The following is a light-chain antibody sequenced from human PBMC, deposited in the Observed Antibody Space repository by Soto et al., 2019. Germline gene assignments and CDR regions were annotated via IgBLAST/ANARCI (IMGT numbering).Light chain of an antibody. CDR3: QQSFGTTWT. Sequence: EIVMTQSPATLSVSPGERATLSCRASQSVSSNLAWYQQKPGQAPRLLIYGASTRATGIAARFSGTGSGTEFTLTISSLQSEDFALYYCQQSFGTTWTFGRGTKVDIK. CDR1: QSVSSN. CDR2: GAS. V-gene: IGKV3-15*01. J-gene: IGKJ1*01.